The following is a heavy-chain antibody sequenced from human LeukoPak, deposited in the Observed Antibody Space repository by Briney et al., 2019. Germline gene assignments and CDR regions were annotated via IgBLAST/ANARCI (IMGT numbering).Heavy chain of an antibody. J-gene: IGHJ4*02. D-gene: IGHD2-2*01. CDR2: ISSSSSYI. Sequence: GSLRLSCAASGFTFSSYSMNWVRQAPGKGLEWVSSISSSSSYIYYADSVKGRFTISRDNAKNSLYLQMNSLRAEDTAVYYCARKGYCSSTSCYVFGYWGQGTLVTVSS. CDR1: GFTFSSYS. V-gene: IGHV3-21*01. CDR3: ARKGYCSSTSCYVFGY.